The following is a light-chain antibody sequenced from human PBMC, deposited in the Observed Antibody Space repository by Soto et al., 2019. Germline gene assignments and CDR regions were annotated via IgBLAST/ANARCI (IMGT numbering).Light chain of an antibody. CDR3: QHSYYTPPT. V-gene: IGKV1-39*01. Sequence: DIQMTQSPSSLSASVGDRVTITCRASQSISSYLNWYQQKPGKAPKLLIYVASSLQSGVPSRFSGSGSGTDCTLTISSCEHLDFATCYYQHSYYTPPTFGQGTNLEIK. CDR1: QSISSY. CDR2: VAS. J-gene: IGKJ2*01.